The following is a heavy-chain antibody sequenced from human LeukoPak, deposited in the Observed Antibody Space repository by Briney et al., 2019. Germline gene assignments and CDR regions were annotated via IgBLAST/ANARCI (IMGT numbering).Heavy chain of an antibody. D-gene: IGHD3-10*01. J-gene: IGHJ4*02. V-gene: IGHV4-34*01. CDR3: ARARRYYYGSGSHFDY. CDR1: GGSFSGYY. CDR2: INHSGST. Sequence: SETLSLTCAVYGGSFSGYYWSWIRQPPGKGLEWIGEINHSGSTNYIPSLKSRVTISADTSKNQFSLKLSSVTAADTAVYYCARARRYYYGSGSHFDYWGQGTLVTVSS.